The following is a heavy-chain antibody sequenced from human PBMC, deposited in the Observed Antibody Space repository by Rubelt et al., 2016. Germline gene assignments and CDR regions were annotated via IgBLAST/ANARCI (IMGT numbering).Heavy chain of an antibody. CDR1: GGSISSSSYY. J-gene: IGHJ4*02. CDR3: ARTLYPVAAAGSFDY. V-gene: IGHV4-39*07. D-gene: IGHD6-13*01. Sequence: QLQLQESGPGLVKPSETLSLTCTVSGGSISSSSYYWGWIRQPPGKGLEWIGYIYYSGSTYYNTSLQGRVTISVDTLKKPFSRKLIAVTAADAAVYYCARTLYPVAAAGSFDYWGQGTLVTVTS. CDR2: IYYSGST.